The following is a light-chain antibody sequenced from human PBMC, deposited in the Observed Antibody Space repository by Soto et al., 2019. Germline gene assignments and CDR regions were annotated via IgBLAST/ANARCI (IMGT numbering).Light chain of an antibody. CDR1: SSDVGAHDF. CDR3: SSYTTRSTLV. V-gene: IGLV2-14*01. J-gene: IGLJ2*01. CDR2: DVT. Sequence: QSALTQPASVSGSPGQSITISCTGTSSDVGAHDFVSWYQHSPGKAPKLVTFDVTHRPPGISDRFSGSKSANTASLTISGLQAADEAFYYCSSYTTRSTLVFGGGTKLTVL.